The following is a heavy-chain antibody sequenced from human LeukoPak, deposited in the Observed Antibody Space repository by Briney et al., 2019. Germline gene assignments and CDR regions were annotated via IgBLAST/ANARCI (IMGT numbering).Heavy chain of an antibody. V-gene: IGHV3-48*03. D-gene: IGHD3-10*02. CDR1: GLTLSRYW. Sequence: GGSLRLSCAASGLTLSRYWMTWVRQAPGKGLEWVSYISSSGSTIYYADSVKGRFTISRDNAKNSLYLQMNSLRAEDTAVYYCAELGITMIGGVWGKGTTVTISS. J-gene: IGHJ6*04. CDR2: ISSSGSTI. CDR3: AELGITMIGGV.